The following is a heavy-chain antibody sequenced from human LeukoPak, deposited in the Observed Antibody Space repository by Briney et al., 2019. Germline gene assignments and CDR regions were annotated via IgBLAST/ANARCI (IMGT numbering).Heavy chain of an antibody. CDR3: ARSKRGYSYGSLDY. CDR1: GYFISSGYY. D-gene: IGHD5-18*01. V-gene: IGHV4-38-2*02. J-gene: IGHJ4*02. CDR2: IHHSGST. Sequence: SETLSLTCTVSGYFISSGYYWGWIRQPPGKGLQWIGSIHHSGSTNYNPSLKSRVTISVDTSKNQFSLKLSSVTAADTAVYYCARSKRGYSYGSLDYWGQGTLVAVSS.